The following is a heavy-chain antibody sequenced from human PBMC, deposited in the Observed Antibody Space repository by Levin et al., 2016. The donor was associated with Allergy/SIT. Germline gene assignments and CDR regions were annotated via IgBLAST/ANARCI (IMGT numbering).Heavy chain of an antibody. CDR3: AREVEGTYCGGDCFDY. CDR1: GGTFSSYA. D-gene: IGHD2-21*01. Sequence: SVKVSCKASGGTFSSYAISWVRQAPGQGLEWMGGIIPIFGTANYAQKFQGRVTITADESTSTAYMELSSLRSEDTAVYYCAREVEGTYCGGDCFDYWGQGTLVTVSS. CDR2: IIPIFGTA. V-gene: IGHV1-69*13. J-gene: IGHJ4*02.